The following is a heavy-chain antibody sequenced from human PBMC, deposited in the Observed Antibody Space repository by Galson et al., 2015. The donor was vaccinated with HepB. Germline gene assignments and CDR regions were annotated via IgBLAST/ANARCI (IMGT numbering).Heavy chain of an antibody. Sequence: SVKVSCKASGYTFTSYYMQWVRQAPGQGLEWMGIINPSDGSTGYAQKFQGRLTMTRDTPTSTIHMELRSLTSEDTAVYYCARDSPVDYYHHFGMDVWGQGTTVTVSS. CDR2: INPSDGST. CDR1: GYTFTSYY. D-gene: IGHD3/OR15-3a*01. V-gene: IGHV1-46*01. CDR3: ARDSPVDYYHHFGMDV. J-gene: IGHJ6*01.